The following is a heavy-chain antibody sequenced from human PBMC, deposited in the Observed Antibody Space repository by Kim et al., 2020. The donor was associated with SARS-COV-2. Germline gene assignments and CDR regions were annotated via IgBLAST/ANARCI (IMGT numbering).Heavy chain of an antibody. Sequence: GGSLRLSCAASGFTFSSYAMHWVRQAPGKGLEWVAVISYDGSNKYYADSVKGRFTISRDNSKNTLYLQMNSLRAEDTAVYYCARSYSGSYGSAFDIWGQGTMV. CDR1: GFTFSSYA. J-gene: IGHJ3*02. V-gene: IGHV3-30-3*01. CDR2: ISYDGSNK. D-gene: IGHD1-26*01. CDR3: ARSYSGSYGSAFDI.